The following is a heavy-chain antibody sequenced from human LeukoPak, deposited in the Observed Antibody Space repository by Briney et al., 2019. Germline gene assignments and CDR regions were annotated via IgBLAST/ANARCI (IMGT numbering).Heavy chain of an antibody. CDR3: ARYPSAPGSYYRYYFDY. J-gene: IGHJ4*02. D-gene: IGHD3-10*01. Sequence: SQTLSLTCTVSGGSISSGGYYWSWIRQHPEKGLEWIGYIYYSGSTYYNPSLKSRVTISVDTSKNQFSLKLSSVTAADTAVYYCARYPSAPGSYYRYYFDYWGQGTLVTVSS. CDR2: IYYSGST. V-gene: IGHV4-31*03. CDR1: GGSISSGGYY.